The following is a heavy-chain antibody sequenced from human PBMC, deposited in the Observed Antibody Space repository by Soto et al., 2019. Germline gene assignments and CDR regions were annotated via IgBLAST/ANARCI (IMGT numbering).Heavy chain of an antibody. Sequence: PGGSLRLSCAASGFTFSSYGMHWVRQAPGKGLEWVAVISYDGSNKYYADSVKGRFTISRDNSKNTLYLQMNSLRAEDTAVYYCAKEEEYYYDSSGYSSYYGMDVWGQGTTVTVSS. CDR2: ISYDGSNK. D-gene: IGHD3-22*01. CDR3: AKEEEYYYDSSGYSSYYGMDV. CDR1: GFTFSSYG. V-gene: IGHV3-30*18. J-gene: IGHJ6*02.